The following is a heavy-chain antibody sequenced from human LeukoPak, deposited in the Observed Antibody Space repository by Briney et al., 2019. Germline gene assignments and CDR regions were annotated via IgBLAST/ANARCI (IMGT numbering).Heavy chain of an antibody. CDR3: AKDRQYGMHDY. V-gene: IGHV3-30*18. J-gene: IGHJ4*02. D-gene: IGHD2-2*01. CDR2: ISYDGSNK. CDR1: GFTFSSYG. Sequence: GGSLRLSCAASGFTFSSYGMHWVRQAPGKGLEWVAVISYDGSNKYYADSVKGRFTISRDNSKNTLYLQMNSLRAEDTAVYYCAKDRQYGMHDYWGQGTLVTVSS.